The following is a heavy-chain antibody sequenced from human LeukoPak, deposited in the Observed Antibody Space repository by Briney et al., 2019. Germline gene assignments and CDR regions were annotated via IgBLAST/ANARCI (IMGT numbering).Heavy chain of an antibody. CDR2: ISSNGGST. Sequence: GGSLRLSCAASGFTFSSYAMHWVRQAPGKGLEYVSAISSNGGSTYYANSVKGRFTISRDNSKNTLYLQMGSLRAEDMAVYYCARDRCTKGVCPVDYWGQGTLVTVSS. J-gene: IGHJ4*02. V-gene: IGHV3-64*01. CDR3: ARDRCTKGVCPVDY. CDR1: GFTFSSYA. D-gene: IGHD2-8*01.